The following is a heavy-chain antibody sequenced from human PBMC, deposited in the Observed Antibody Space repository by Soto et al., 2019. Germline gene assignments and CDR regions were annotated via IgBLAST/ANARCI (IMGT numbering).Heavy chain of an antibody. J-gene: IGHJ3*02. CDR2: ISWNSGSI. CDR1: GFTFDDYA. D-gene: IGHD3-3*01. CDR3: AKGTGAYSENFSANWHHDGFDI. V-gene: IGHV3-9*01. Sequence: GGSLRLSCAASGFTFDDYAMHWVRQAPGKGLEWVSGISWNSGSIGYADSVKGRFTISRDNAKNSLYLQMNSLRAEDTALYYCAKGTGAYSENFSANWHHDGFDIWGQGTMVTVSS.